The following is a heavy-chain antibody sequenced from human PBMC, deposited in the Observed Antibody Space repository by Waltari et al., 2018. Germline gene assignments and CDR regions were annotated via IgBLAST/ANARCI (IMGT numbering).Heavy chain of an antibody. Sequence: QVQLVQSGAEMKKPGSSVRISCTGSGGSFTYYILSWVRQAPGQGLEWMGRAVPSLGKTKSAPKFQGRLTMTADKSTPTGYMELARLTAEDTAIYYCVRDEGQSEVFDTWGQGTLVTVSS. CDR3: VRDEGQSEVFDT. CDR1: GGSFTYYI. CDR2: AVPSLGKT. J-gene: IGHJ5*02. V-gene: IGHV1-69*08. D-gene: IGHD3-22*01.